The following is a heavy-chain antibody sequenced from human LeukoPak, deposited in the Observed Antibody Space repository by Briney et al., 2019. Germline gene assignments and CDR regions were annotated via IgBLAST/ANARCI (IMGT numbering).Heavy chain of an antibody. V-gene: IGHV3-21*04. CDR2: IRSTGSYI. CDR3: AKDLLVAVAGLDY. Sequence: GGSLRLSCAASGFTFSSYSMNWVRQAPGRGLEWVSSIRSTGSYIYYADSVKGRFTISRDNSKNTLYLQMNSLRAEDTAVYYCAKDLLVAVAGLDYWGQGTLVTVSS. CDR1: GFTFSSYS. D-gene: IGHD6-19*01. J-gene: IGHJ4*02.